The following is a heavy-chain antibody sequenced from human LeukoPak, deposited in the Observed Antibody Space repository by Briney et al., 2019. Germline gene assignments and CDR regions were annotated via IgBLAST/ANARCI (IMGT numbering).Heavy chain of an antibody. D-gene: IGHD1-26*01. CDR2: INTDGSRT. V-gene: IGHV3-74*01. CDR3: AREAQVGGALQS. CDR1: GFTFSAHW. Sequence: GGSLRLSCAASGFTFSAHWMHXVRQXPGKXXXWVSRINTDGSRTTYADSVQGRFTXSRDTAKNTLFLQMNSLRAEDTAVYYCAREAQVGGALQSWGQGTLVTVSS. J-gene: IGHJ5*02.